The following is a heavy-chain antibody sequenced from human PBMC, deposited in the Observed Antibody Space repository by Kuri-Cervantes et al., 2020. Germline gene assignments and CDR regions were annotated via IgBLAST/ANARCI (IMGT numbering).Heavy chain of an antibody. CDR1: GGSFSDYY. V-gene: IGHV4-34*01. D-gene: IGHD4-23*01. J-gene: IGHJ4*02. CDR2: LSHSGST. CDR3: ARDYGGNSLLTFLDY. Sequence: SQTLSLTGAVYGGSFSDYYWNWVRQPPGKGLEWIGELSHSGSTNYNPSLKSRVTISVDTSKNQFSLKLSSGTAADTAVYYCARDYGGNSLLTFLDYWGQGTLVTVSS.